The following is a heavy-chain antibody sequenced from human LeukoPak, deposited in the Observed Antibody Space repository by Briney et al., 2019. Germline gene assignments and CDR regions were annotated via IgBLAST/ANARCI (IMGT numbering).Heavy chain of an antibody. D-gene: IGHD6-6*01. V-gene: IGHV1-18*01. Sequence: GASVKVSCKASGYTFTSYGISWVRQAPGQGLEWMGWISAYNGNTNYAQKLQGRVTMTTDTSTSTAYMELRSLRSDDTAVYYCARVPPYSSSSWLGYWGQGTLVTVSS. CDR2: ISAYNGNT. CDR1: GYTFTSYG. CDR3: ARVPPYSSSSWLGY. J-gene: IGHJ4*02.